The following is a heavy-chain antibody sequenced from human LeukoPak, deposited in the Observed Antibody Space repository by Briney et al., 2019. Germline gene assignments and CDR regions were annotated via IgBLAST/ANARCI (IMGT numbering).Heavy chain of an antibody. Sequence: ASVKVSCKASGYTFTNYYVHWVRQAPGQGLEWMGIINPSGGTTTYAQKFQGRVALTRDTSTYTVYMELTSLRSEDTAVYYCARGLDSNGYYAPWGQGTLVTVSS. CDR3: ARGLDSNGYYAP. CDR2: INPSGGTT. D-gene: IGHD3-22*01. V-gene: IGHV1-46*01. J-gene: IGHJ5*02. CDR1: GYTFTNYY.